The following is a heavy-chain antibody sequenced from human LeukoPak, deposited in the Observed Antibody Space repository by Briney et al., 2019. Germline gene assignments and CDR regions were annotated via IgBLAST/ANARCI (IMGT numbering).Heavy chain of an antibody. CDR1: GFTFSNYD. J-gene: IGHJ3*01. Sequence: GGSLTLSCAVSGFTFSNYDVMWVRQAPGQGLECVSAITSGGAPRYADSVKGRFTISRDNSKNTLYLQMNSLRAEDTAQYFCARDPNGDYIGAFEFWGRGTVVTVSS. V-gene: IGHV3-23*01. CDR3: ARDPNGDYIGAFEF. CDR2: ITSGGAP. D-gene: IGHD4-17*01.